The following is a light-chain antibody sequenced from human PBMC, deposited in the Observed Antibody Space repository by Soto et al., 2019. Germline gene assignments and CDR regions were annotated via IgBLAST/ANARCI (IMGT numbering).Light chain of an antibody. Sequence: QSVLAQPPWGPLGPGHTFPISCSGTKSDVGGYNYVSLYQQHPGKAPKLMIFEVTRRPSGVPDRFSGSKSGNTASLTVSGLQAEDEADYYCSSYAGSNNFVFGSGAKVAVL. CDR1: KSDVGGYNY. V-gene: IGLV2-8*01. CDR3: SSYAGSNNFV. J-gene: IGLJ1*01. CDR2: EVT.